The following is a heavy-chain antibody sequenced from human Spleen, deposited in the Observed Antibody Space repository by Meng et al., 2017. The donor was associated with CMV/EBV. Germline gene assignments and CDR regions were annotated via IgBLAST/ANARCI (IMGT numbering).Heavy chain of an antibody. J-gene: IGHJ5*02. Sequence: SETLSLTCNVSGGSINSYYWGWIRQPPGKGLEWIGSIYYGGSTYSNPSLKSGVTISIDTSKNQFSLKLGSVTAADTAVYYCAREYTLWHNYFDTWGQGTPVTVSS. V-gene: IGHV4-39*07. CDR1: GGSINSYY. CDR2: IYYGGST. D-gene: IGHD5-24*01. CDR3: AREYTLWHNYFDT.